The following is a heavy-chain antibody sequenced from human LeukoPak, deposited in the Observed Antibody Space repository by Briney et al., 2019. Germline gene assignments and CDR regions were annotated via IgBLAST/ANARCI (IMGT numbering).Heavy chain of an antibody. Sequence: ASVKASCKASGGTFSSYAISWVRQAPGQGLEWMGRIIPILGIANYAQKFQGRVTITADKSTSTAYMELSSLRSEDTAVYYCAIRDLLVDYWGQGTLVTVSS. CDR2: IIPILGIA. V-gene: IGHV1-69*04. CDR1: GGTFSSYA. D-gene: IGHD5-24*01. CDR3: AIRDLLVDY. J-gene: IGHJ4*02.